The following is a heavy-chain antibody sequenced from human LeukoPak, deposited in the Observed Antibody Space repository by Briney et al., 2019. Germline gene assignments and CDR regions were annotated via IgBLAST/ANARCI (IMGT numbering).Heavy chain of an antibody. Sequence: GGSLRLSCAASGFIFNNHWTHWVRQTPGEGPLWLSRINGDGSSTSYAYSVQGRFIISRDNAKNTLYLQMNSLRAEDTAVYYCTRQWHTPSDYWGQGTLVTVSS. V-gene: IGHV3-74*01. CDR3: TRQWHTPSDY. CDR2: INGDGSST. D-gene: IGHD6-19*01. CDR1: GFIFNNHW. J-gene: IGHJ4*02.